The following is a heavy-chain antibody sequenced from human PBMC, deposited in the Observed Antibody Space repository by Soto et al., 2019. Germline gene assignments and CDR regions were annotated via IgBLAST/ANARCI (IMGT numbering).Heavy chain of an antibody. CDR2: INHSGST. D-gene: IGHD3-22*01. CDR1: GGSFSGYY. V-gene: IGHV4-34*01. CDR3: ARGDYYDSSGYRYFDY. Sequence: QVQLQPWGAGLLKPSETLSLTCAVYGGSFSGYYWSWIRQPPGKGLEWIGEINHSGSTNYNPSLKSRVTISVDTSKNQFSLKLSSVSAADTAVYYCARGDYYDSSGYRYFDYWGQGTLVTVSS. J-gene: IGHJ4*02.